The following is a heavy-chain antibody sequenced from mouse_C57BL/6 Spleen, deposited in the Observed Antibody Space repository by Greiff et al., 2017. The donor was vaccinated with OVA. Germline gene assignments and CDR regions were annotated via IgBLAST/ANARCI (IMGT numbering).Heavy chain of an antibody. CDR3: ANCGYYPWFAY. J-gene: IGHJ3*01. D-gene: IGHD2-3*01. V-gene: IGHV1-26*01. Sequence: EVQLKQSGPELVKPGASVKISCKASGYTFTDYYMNWVKQSPGQSLEWIGDINPRNGSTNYNEKFKGKATLTVDKSSSTDYMELRSLTSEDAAFYCCANCGYYPWFAYWGQGTLVTVSA. CDR1: GYTFTDYY. CDR2: INPRNGST.